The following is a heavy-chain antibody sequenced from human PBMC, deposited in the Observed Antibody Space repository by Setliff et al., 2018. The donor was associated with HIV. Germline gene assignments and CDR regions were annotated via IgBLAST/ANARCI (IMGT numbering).Heavy chain of an antibody. J-gene: IGHJ4*02. D-gene: IGHD3-22*01. CDR3: ASGYQYDSSGYYYVTPIDY. Sequence: TSETLSLTCTVSGGSISSFYWSWIRQPPGKGLEWIGYIYYSGSTSYNPSLKSRVTISGDTSKKQFSLKLRAVTAADSAVYYCASGYQYDSSGYYYVTPIDYWGQGTLVTVSS. V-gene: IGHV4-59*08. CDR1: GGSISSFY. CDR2: IYYSGST.